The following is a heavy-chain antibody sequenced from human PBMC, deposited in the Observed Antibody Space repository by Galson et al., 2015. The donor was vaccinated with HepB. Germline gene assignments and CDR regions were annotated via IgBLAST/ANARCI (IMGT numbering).Heavy chain of an antibody. CDR2: IRYTGDNT. V-gene: IGHV3-30*02. CDR1: GFMFSSYG. J-gene: IGHJ4*02. Sequence: SLRLSCAASGFMFSSYGMHWVRQAPGKGLEWVAFIRYTGDNTYYADSVKGRFTISRDNSKDTLYLQMNSLRPEDTAVYYCAKMSGSYPLGYWGQGTLVTVSS. CDR3: AKMSGSYPLGY. D-gene: IGHD1-26*01.